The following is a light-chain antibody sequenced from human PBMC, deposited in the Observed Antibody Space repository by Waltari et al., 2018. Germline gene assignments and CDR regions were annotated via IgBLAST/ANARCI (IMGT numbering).Light chain of an antibody. V-gene: IGLV2-23*02. CDR1: STNVGGYNL. CDR2: GVS. Sequence: QSALTPPASVSGSPGQAITISCTGTSTNVGGYNLVPWYRQYPGQAPELMIFGVSERPPGISNRLSGSKSGNTATLTISGFQAEDEADYYCLSYSGRSDYVFGTGTRV. J-gene: IGLJ1*01. CDR3: LSYSGRSDYV.